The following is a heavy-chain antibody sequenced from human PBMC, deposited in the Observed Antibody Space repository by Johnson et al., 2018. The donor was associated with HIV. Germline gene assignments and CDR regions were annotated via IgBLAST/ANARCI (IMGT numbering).Heavy chain of an antibody. CDR1: RLPVSGYY. Sequence: VQLVESGGGLVQPGGSLRLSCAASRLPVSGYYMTWVRQGPGKGLEWVSVINSGGDTYYADSVTGRFTISRDNSKNTLYLQMNSLKTEDTAVYYCTTGISWYGAITFDIWGQGTMVTVSS. CDR3: TTGISWYGAITFDI. D-gene: IGHD3-10*01. J-gene: IGHJ3*02. CDR2: INSGGDT. V-gene: IGHV3-66*01.